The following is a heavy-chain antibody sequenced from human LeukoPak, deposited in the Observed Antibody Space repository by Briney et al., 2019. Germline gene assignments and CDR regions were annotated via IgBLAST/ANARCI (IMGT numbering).Heavy chain of an antibody. CDR1: GGSISSGGYC. J-gene: IGHJ6*03. CDR3: ARVSNKQGSGELRFLEWSPYYYYYMDV. D-gene: IGHD3-3*01. V-gene: IGHV4-31*03. CDR2: IYYSGST. Sequence: SQTLSLTCTVSGGSISSGGYCWSWIRQHPGKGLEWIGYIYYSGSTYYNPSLKSRVTISVDTSKNQFSLKLSSVTAADTAVYYRARVSNKQGSGELRFLEWSPYYYYYMDVWGKGTTVTVSS.